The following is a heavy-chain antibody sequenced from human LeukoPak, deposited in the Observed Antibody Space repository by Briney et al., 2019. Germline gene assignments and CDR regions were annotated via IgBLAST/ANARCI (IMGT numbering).Heavy chain of an antibody. CDR2: ISAYNGNT. V-gene: IGHV1-18*01. Sequence: ASVKVSCKASGYTFTSYGISWVRQAPGQGLEWMGWISAYNGNTNYAQKLQGRVTMTTDTSTSTAYMELSSLRSEDTAVYYCARDGGGGDLVDWLENAFDIWGQGTMVTVSS. CDR3: ARDGGGGDLVDWLENAFDI. J-gene: IGHJ3*02. D-gene: IGHD3-16*01. CDR1: GYTFTSYG.